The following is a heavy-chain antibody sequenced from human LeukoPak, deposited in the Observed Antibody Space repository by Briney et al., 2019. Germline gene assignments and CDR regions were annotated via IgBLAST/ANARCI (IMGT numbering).Heavy chain of an antibody. CDR3: ARYYDFWSAEHGWFDP. D-gene: IGHD3-3*01. V-gene: IGHV1-69*05. J-gene: IGHJ5*02. Sequence: SVKVSCKASGGTFSSCAISWVRQAPGQGLEWMGGIIPIFGTANYAQKFQGRVTITTDESTSTAYMELSSLRSEDTAVYYCARYYDFWSAEHGWFDPWGQGTLVTVSS. CDR1: GGTFSSCA. CDR2: IIPIFGTA.